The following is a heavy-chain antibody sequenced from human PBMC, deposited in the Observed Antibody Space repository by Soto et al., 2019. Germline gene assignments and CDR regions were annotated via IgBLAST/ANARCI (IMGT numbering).Heavy chain of an antibody. V-gene: IGHV1-69*06. D-gene: IGHD3-16*01. CDR2: IVPRFGSP. CDR1: GGTFSDYA. J-gene: IGHJ6*02. Sequence: QVQLVQSGAEVRKPGSSLRVSCKASGGTFSDYAFSWVRQAPGQGLEWMGGIVPRFGSPNYAQKFGGRVTITADTSSSTVYMALSSLTFDDTAVYFCTRDRIQLRLGKYFFNGMDVWGQGTTIIVSS. CDR3: TRDRIQLRLGKYFFNGMDV.